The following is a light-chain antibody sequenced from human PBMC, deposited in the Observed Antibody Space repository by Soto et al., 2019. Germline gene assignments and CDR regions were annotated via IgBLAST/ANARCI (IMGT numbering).Light chain of an antibody. V-gene: IGLV2-14*01. J-gene: IGLJ1*01. CDR3: SSKRTTASLV. CDR2: EVS. CDR1: SSDVGAYNY. Sequence: QSALTQPASVSGSPGQTITISCTGTSSDVGAYNYVSWYQQHPGKAPKLMIYEVSNRPSGVSDRFSGSKSGNTASLTISGLQAADEADYYCSSKRTTASLVFGTGTK.